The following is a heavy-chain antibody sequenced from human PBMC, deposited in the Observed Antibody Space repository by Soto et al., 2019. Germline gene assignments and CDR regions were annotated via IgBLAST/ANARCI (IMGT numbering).Heavy chain of an antibody. V-gene: IGHV4-30-4*01. CDR2: IHHTGRT. Sequence: QVQLQEMGPGLVKPSQTLTITCTVSGDSVNSGYWSWIRQFPGKGLEWMGNIHHTGRTFYNPSLKSRVAISIATSMPLFSLKMRSISAADTAVYYCARTDAYNSAFFDSWGQGTVVTVSS. J-gene: IGHJ4*02. CDR3: ARTDAYNSAFFDS. D-gene: IGHD1-1*01. CDR1: GDSVNSGY.